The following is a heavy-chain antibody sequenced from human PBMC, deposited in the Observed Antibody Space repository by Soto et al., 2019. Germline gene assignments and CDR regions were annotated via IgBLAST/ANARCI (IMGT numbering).Heavy chain of an antibody. J-gene: IGHJ5*02. CDR1: GGTFSSSL. CDR3: ARGQTGRWVDP. Sequence: QVQLVQSGAEVKKPGSSVKVSCKASGGTFSSSLITWVRQAPGQGLEWMGGIIPMFGTANYAQKFQGRGTMRADRATGTAYMELSSLRSEDTAVYYCARGQTGRWVDPWGQGTRVTGSS. CDR2: IIPMFGTA. V-gene: IGHV1-69*06.